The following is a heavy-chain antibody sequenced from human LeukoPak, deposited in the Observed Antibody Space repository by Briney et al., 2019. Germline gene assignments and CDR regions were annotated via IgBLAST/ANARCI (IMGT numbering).Heavy chain of an antibody. J-gene: IGHJ3*02. CDR3: AKEYCSSTSCDIYRVGAFDI. Sequence: GGSLRLSCAASGFTFSSYGMHWVRQAPGKGLEWVAFIRYDGSNKYYADSVKGRFTISRDNSKNTLYLQMNSLRAEDTAVYYCAKEYCSSTSCDIYRVGAFDIWGQGTMVTVSS. CDR2: IRYDGSNK. D-gene: IGHD2-2*02. V-gene: IGHV3-30*02. CDR1: GFTFSSYG.